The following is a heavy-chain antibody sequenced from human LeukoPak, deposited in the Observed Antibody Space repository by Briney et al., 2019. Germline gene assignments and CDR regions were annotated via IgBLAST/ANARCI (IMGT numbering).Heavy chain of an antibody. CDR2: IRRDGSQK. CDR1: GFSFSSDW. V-gene: IGHV3-7*05. J-gene: IGHJ4*02. CDR3: ARPLMGGGNSPFDS. Sequence: GGSLRLSCAASGFSFSSDWMSWVRQAPGKGLEWVANIRRDGSQKYYVDSVKGRFIISRDNADNSLYLHMNSLRAEDTAVYYCARPLMGGGNSPFDSWGQGTLVTVSS. D-gene: IGHD4-23*01.